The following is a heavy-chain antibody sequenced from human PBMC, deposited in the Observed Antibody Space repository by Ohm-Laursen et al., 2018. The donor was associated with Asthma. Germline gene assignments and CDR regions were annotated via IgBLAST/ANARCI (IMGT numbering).Heavy chain of an antibody. Sequence: SLRLSCSATGFTFSSYSMNWVRQAPGKGLEWVSSISSSSSYIYYADSVKGRFTISRDNAKNSLYLQMNSLRAEDTAVYYCARRRGVYYFDYWGQGTLVTVSS. J-gene: IGHJ4*02. CDR3: ARRRGVYYFDY. V-gene: IGHV3-21*01. CDR2: ISSSSSYI. CDR1: GFTFSSYS. D-gene: IGHD2-8*01.